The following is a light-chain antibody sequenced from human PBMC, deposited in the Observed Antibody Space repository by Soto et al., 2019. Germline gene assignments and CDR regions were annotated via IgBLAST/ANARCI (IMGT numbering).Light chain of an antibody. CDR1: SGHNSYA. Sequence: QPVLTQPPSASASLGASVKLTCTLSSGHNSYAIAWHQQQPEKGPRYLMKLNSDGSHSKGDAIPYRFSGSSSGAERYLTISSLQSEDEADYYCQTWSTDIRVFGGGTKLTVL. CDR3: QTWSTDIRV. CDR2: LNSDGSH. V-gene: IGLV4-69*01. J-gene: IGLJ3*02.